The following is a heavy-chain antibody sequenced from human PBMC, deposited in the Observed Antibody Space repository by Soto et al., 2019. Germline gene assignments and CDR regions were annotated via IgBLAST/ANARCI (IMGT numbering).Heavy chain of an antibody. CDR2: FFSDAER. D-gene: IGHD4-17*01. J-gene: IGHJ6*02. CDR1: GFSLTNGRMG. Sequence: PTLVNPTGTLTLTCSVSGFSLTNGRMGVSWIRQPPGKALEWLAHFFSDAERSYSTSMQSRLNMYKDSSGSQVVLTMTNMAPADTATYFCARMDGDYNYYGLDVWGHGIAVTVS. CDR3: ARMDGDYNYYGLDV. V-gene: IGHV2-26*01.